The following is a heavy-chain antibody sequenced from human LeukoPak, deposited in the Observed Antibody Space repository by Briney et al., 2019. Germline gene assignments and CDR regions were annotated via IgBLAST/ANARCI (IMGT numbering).Heavy chain of an antibody. V-gene: IGHV3-21*01. CDR1: GFTFSIYS. D-gene: IGHD5-24*01. Sequence: GGSLRLSCAASGFTFSIYSMNWVRQAPGKGLEWVSSISTSSSYIYYADSVKGRFTISRDNAKNSLYLQMNSLRAEDTAVYYCARGTRDGYYLFDAFDIWGQGTMVTVSS. CDR3: ARGTRDGYYLFDAFDI. CDR2: ISTSSSYI. J-gene: IGHJ3*02.